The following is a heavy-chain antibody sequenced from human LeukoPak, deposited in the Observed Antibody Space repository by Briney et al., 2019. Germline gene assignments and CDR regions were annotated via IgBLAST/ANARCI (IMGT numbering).Heavy chain of an antibody. CDR2: INWNSGSI. V-gene: IGHV3-9*01. CDR1: GFTFHDYA. D-gene: IGHD3-10*01. J-gene: IGHJ6*02. Sequence: GRSLRLSCAASGFTFHDYAMYWVRQGPGKRLEWVSGINWNSGSIHHADSVKGRFTISRDNAKNSLYLQMNSLRVEDTALYYCAKDSRVSGNMVRGVIGDFYYGMDVWGQGTTVTVSS. CDR3: AKDSRVSGNMVRGVIGDFYYGMDV.